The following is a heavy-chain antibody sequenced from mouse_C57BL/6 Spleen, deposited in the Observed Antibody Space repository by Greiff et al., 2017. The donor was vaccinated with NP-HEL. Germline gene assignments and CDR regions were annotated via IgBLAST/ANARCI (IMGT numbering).Heavy chain of an antibody. Sequence: DVQLVESGGGLVKPGGSLKLSCAASGFTFSDYGMHWVRQAPEKGLEWVAYISSGSSTIYYADTVKGRFTISRDNAKNTLFLQMTSLRSEDTAMYYCARPGYGSSYGYFDYWGQGTTLTVSS. CDR3: ARPGYGSSYGYFDY. D-gene: IGHD1-1*01. CDR2: ISSGSSTI. V-gene: IGHV5-17*01. J-gene: IGHJ2*01. CDR1: GFTFSDYG.